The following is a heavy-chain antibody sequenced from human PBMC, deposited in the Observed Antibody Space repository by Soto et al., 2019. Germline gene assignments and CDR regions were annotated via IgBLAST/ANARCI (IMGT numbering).Heavy chain of an antibody. Sequence: ASVKVSCKASGYTFTSYYMHWVRQAPGQGLEWMGIINPSGGSTSYAQKFQGRVTMTRDTSTSTVYMELSSLRSEDTAVYYCARPGIFEVVPKGSPYYYGMDVWGQGTTVTVSS. V-gene: IGHV1-46*01. D-gene: IGHD3-3*01. CDR1: GYTFTSYY. J-gene: IGHJ6*02. CDR2: INPSGGST. CDR3: ARPGIFEVVPKGSPYYYGMDV.